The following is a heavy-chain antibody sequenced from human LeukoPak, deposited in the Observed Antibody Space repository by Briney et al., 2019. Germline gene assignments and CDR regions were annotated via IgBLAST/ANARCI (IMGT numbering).Heavy chain of an antibody. J-gene: IGHJ6*03. D-gene: IGHD3-10*01. CDR3: TRGSIAYYYMDV. CDR2: IYSSGST. CDR1: GGSIRGYY. V-gene: IGHV4-59*08. Sequence: SETLSLTCNVSGGSIRGYYWSWIRQPPGKGLEWIGYIYSSGSTNYNPSLKSRVTISVDTSKNQFSLKLSSVTAADTAVYYCTRGSIAYYYMDVRGKGTTVTISS.